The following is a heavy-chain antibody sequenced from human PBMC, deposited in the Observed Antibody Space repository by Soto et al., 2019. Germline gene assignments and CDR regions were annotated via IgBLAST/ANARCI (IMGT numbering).Heavy chain of an antibody. V-gene: IGHV1-46*01. Sequence: HVQLVQSGAEVKKPGASVKVSCQASVYTFTSYNIHWLRQATGQGLEWVGMINPRGFFTTYAPKFRGRVSMTGYTSTRVVYIELTNLISEDTAMYYCARAAGRVGELFWCDPWGQGTLVSVSS. CDR1: VYTFTSYN. D-gene: IGHD3-10*01. J-gene: IGHJ5*02. CDR2: INPRGFFT. CDR3: ARAAGRVGELFWCDP.